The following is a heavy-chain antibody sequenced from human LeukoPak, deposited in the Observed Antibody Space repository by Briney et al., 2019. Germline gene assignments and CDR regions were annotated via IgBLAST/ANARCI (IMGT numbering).Heavy chain of an antibody. V-gene: IGHV3-23*01. CDR2: IGGSGSNT. D-gene: IGHD4-17*01. Sequence: GGSLRLSCVASEFPFSVYAMTWVRLTPGRGLEWVSSIGGSGSNTNYAVSVRGRFNISRDNSKNTLYLQMNSLRAEDTAVYYCGRDPNGDYVGAFEFWGQGTLVSVSS. J-gene: IGHJ3*01. CDR3: GRDPNGDYVGAFEF. CDR1: EFPFSVYA.